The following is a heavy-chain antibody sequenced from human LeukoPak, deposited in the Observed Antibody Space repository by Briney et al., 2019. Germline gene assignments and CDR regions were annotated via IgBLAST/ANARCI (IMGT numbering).Heavy chain of an antibody. CDR3: ARDRIAARRLLDY. J-gene: IGHJ4*02. Sequence: GGSLRLSCVASGFTFSSYWMSWVRQAPGKGLEWVANIKQDGSEKYYVDSVKGRFTISGDNAKNSLYLQMNRLRAEDTAVYYCARDRIAARRLLDYWGQGTLVTVSS. D-gene: IGHD6-6*01. CDR2: IKQDGSEK. V-gene: IGHV3-7*01. CDR1: GFTFSSYW.